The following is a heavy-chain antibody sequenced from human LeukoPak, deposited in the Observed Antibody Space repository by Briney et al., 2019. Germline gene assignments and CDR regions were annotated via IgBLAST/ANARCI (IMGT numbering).Heavy chain of an antibody. CDR3: ARDAVAGIYYYYYYYMDV. Sequence: PSETLSLTCTVSGGSISSSSYYWGWIRQPPGKGLEWIGSIYYSGSTYYNPSLKSRVTISVDTSKNQFSLKLSSVTAADTAVYYCARDAVAGIYYYYYYYMDVWGKGTTVTISS. CDR1: GGSISSSSYY. CDR2: IYYSGST. D-gene: IGHD6-19*01. V-gene: IGHV4-39*07. J-gene: IGHJ6*03.